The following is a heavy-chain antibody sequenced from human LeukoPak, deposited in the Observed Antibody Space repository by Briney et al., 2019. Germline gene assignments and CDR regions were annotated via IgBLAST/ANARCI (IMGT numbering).Heavy chain of an antibody. Sequence: GASVKVSCKASGYTFTSYYMHWVRQAPGHGPEWMGIINPSGGARSYAPKFQGRVTVTRDTSTSTVYMELSSLRSEDTGVYYCARPALYSDAFAIWGQGTMVTVSS. CDR2: INPSGGAR. J-gene: IGHJ3*02. V-gene: IGHV1-46*01. D-gene: IGHD1-26*01. CDR3: ARPALYSDAFAI. CDR1: GYTFTSYY.